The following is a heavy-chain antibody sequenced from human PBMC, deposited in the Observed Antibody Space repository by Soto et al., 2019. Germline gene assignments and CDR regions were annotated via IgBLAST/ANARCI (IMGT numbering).Heavy chain of an antibody. CDR2: IVPLFRTT. J-gene: IGHJ6*02. CDR3: ARGGYSSTWSNLLDRSGLDV. CDR1: GGTFSSYA. D-gene: IGHD6-13*01. V-gene: IGHV1-69*06. Sequence: QVQLVQSGAEAKKPGSSVKVSCKTSGGTFSSYAISWVRQAPGQGLEWMGGIVPLFRTTNYAQKFQGRVTITADTSTYTAYMELSGLRSGDTPVYYCARGGYSSTWSNLLDRSGLDVWGQGTTVTVSS.